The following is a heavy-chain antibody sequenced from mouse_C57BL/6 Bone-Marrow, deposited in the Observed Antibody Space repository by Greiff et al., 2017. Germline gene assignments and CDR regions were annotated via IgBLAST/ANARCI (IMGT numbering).Heavy chain of an antibody. CDR3: ARAEEDYAMDY. CDR1: GYTFTNYW. CDR2: IYPGGGYT. J-gene: IGHJ4*01. V-gene: IGHV1-63*01. Sequence: VKLMESGAELVRPGTSVKMSCKASGYTFTNYWIGWAKQRPGHGLEWIGDIYPGGGYTNYNEKFKGKATLTADKSSSTAYMQFSSLTSEDSAIYYCARAEEDYAMDYWGQGTSVTVSS.